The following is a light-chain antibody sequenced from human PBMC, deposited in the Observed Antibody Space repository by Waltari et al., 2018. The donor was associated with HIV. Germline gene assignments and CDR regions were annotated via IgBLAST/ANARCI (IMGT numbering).Light chain of an antibody. CDR3: CSYAGSYTMV. J-gene: IGLJ2*01. CDR1: SSDVGGYKF. V-gene: IGLV2-11*01. CDR2: DVS. Sequence: QSALTQPRSVSGSPGQSVTISCTGSSSDVGGYKFVSWYQQHPGKATKVIIHDVSERPSGVPDRFSGSKSGNTASLTISGLQAEDDADYYCCSYAGSYTMVFGGGTKLTVL.